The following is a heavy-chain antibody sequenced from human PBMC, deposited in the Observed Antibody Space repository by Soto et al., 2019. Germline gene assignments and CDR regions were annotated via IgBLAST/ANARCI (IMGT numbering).Heavy chain of an antibody. CDR1: GFTFNIYA. D-gene: IGHD4-17*01. V-gene: IGHV3-30-3*01. J-gene: IGHJ6*02. CDR3: AREDDYGYRYIDYGLDV. Sequence: LRLSCAASGFTFNIYALHWVRQAPGKGLEWVAVISFDGTKKYYSDSVKGRFTISRDNLKNTLYLQMNNLRVEDAALYFCAREDDYGYRYIDYGLDVWGQGTTVTVSS. CDR2: ISFDGTKK.